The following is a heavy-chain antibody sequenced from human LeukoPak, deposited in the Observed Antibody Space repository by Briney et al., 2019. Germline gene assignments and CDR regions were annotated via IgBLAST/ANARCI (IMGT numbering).Heavy chain of an antibody. D-gene: IGHD3-16*02. V-gene: IGHV3-33*01. J-gene: IGHJ1*01. CDR1: GFTFSTYA. CDR3: AREGDSRWGELSP. CDR2: IWFDGSEQ. Sequence: GRSLRLSCAASGFTFSTYAIHWVRQAPGKGLEWVAVIWFDGSEQYYADSVKGRFIISRDNSKSTSNLQLNSLRAADTAVYYCAREGDSRWGELSPWGQGTLVTVSS.